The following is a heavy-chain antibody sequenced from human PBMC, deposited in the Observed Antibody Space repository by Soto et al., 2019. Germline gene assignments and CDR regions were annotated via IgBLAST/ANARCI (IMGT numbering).Heavy chain of an antibody. CDR3: ARDKNSYGQKWFDP. J-gene: IGHJ5*02. CDR2: IYYSGST. V-gene: IGHV4-30-4*01. D-gene: IGHD5-18*01. CDR1: GGSISSGDYY. Sequence: SETLSLTCTVSGGSISSGDYYWSWIRQPPGKGLEWIGYIYYSGSTYYNPSLKSRVTISVDTSKNQFSLKLSSVTAADTAVYYCARDKNSYGQKWFDPWGQGTLVTAPQ.